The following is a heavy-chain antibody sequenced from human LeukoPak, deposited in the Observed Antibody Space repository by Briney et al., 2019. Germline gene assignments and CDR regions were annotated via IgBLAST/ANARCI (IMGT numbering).Heavy chain of an antibody. Sequence: GGSLRLSCAASGFTFSSYGMHWVRQAPGKGLEWVSYISSSGSTIYYADSVKGRFTISRDNAKNSLYLQMNSLRAEDTAVYYCARGYDYVWGSYRSVPFDYWGQGTLVTVSS. D-gene: IGHD3-16*02. CDR3: ARGYDYVWGSYRSVPFDY. J-gene: IGHJ4*02. CDR1: GFTFSSYG. V-gene: IGHV3-48*04. CDR2: ISSSGSTI.